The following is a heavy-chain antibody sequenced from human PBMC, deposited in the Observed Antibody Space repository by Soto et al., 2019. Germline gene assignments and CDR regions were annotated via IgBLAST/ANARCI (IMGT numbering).Heavy chain of an antibody. V-gene: IGHV3-23*01. CDR2: ISDRGDTT. D-gene: IGHD1-1*01. CDR1: GFTISSNA. Sequence: EVQLLESGGGLVQPGGSLRLSCAASGFTISSNAMYWVRQAPGKGLEWVSGISDRGDTTHYADSVKGRFTISRDTSKNTLDLQLNTLRADDTAVYYCAKDKPGTTSFDYWGQGTLVTVSS. J-gene: IGHJ4*02. CDR3: AKDKPGTTSFDY.